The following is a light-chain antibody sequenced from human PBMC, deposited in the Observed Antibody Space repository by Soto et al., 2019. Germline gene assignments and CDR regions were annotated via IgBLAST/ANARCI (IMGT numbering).Light chain of an antibody. J-gene: IGKJ1*01. Sequence: DIVMTQSPDSLAVSLGERATFNCKSSQSILDRSRNKYYLAWYQQKSGQPPKLLIYWASLREPGVPDRFTGGGSGTDFTLTINSLQAEDVAVYYCQQYFTSPWTFGQGTKVEI. CDR2: WAS. V-gene: IGKV4-1*01. CDR3: QQYFTSPWT. CDR1: QSILDRSRNKYY.